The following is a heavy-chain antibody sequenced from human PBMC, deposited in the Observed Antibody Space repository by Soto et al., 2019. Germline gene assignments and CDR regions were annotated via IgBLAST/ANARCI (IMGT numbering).Heavy chain of an antibody. CDR2: IIPIFGTA. CDR1: GGTFSSYA. Sequence: QVQLVQSGAEVKKPGSSVKVSCKASGGTFSSYAISWVRQAPGQGLEWMGGIIPIFGTANYAQKFQGRVTITADESTSTAYMELSILRSEDTAVYYCARGVLDWNYAPPNYGMDVWGQGTTVTVSS. CDR3: ARGVLDWNYAPPNYGMDV. D-gene: IGHD1-7*01. J-gene: IGHJ6*02. V-gene: IGHV1-69*01.